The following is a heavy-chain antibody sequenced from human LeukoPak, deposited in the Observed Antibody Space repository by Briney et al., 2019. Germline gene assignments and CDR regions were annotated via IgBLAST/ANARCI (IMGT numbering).Heavy chain of an antibody. J-gene: IGHJ4*02. D-gene: IGHD1-26*01. V-gene: IGHV3-21*01. CDR2: ISSSSSYI. CDR3: ARDQELRPFFDY. CDR1: GFTFSSYS. Sequence: GGSLRLSCAASGFTFSSYSMNWVRQAPGKGLEWVSSISSSSSYIYYADSVKGRFTISRDNAKNSLFLQMSSLRAEDTAVYYCARDQELRPFFDYWGQGTLVTVSS.